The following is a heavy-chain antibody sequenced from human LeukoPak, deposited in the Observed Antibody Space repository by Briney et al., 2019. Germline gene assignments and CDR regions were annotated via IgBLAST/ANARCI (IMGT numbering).Heavy chain of an antibody. J-gene: IGHJ5*02. CDR1: EYTFTAYF. D-gene: IGHD3-22*01. Sequence: GASVKVPCKASEYTFTAYFIHWVRQAPGQGLEWTGWIDPYSGGTNYAQRFQGRVTMTRDTSISTAFMELRSLRSDDTAVYYCARGSYDTSGYYRGDWFDPWGQGTLVTVAS. CDR3: ARGSYDTSGYYRGDWFDP. V-gene: IGHV1-2*02. CDR2: IDPYSGGT.